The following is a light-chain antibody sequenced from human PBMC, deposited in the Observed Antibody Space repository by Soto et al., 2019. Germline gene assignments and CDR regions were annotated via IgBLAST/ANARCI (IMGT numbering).Light chain of an antibody. CDR2: GAS. CDR3: QQYGSSPRT. CDR1: QSVSSY. J-gene: IGKJ1*01. Sequence: EIVLTQSPSTLSLSPGERATLSCRASQSVSSYLAWYQQKPGQAPRLLMYGASTRATGVPDRFSGSGSGTDFTLTISRLESEDFAVYYCQQYGSSPRTFGQGTKVDIK. V-gene: IGKV3-20*01.